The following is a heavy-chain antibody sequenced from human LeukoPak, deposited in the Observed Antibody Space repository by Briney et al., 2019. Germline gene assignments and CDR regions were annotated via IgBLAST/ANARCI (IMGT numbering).Heavy chain of an antibody. V-gene: IGHV1-69*04. D-gene: IGHD5-24*01. J-gene: IGHJ6*02. Sequence: SVKVSCKASGGTFSSYAISWVRQAPGQGLEWMRRIIPILGIANYAQKFQGRVTIIADKSTNTAYMELSSLRSEDTAVYYCARDIEMATTDENYYYGMDVWGQGTTVTVSS. CDR2: IIPILGIA. CDR3: ARDIEMATTDENYYYGMDV. CDR1: GGTFSSYA.